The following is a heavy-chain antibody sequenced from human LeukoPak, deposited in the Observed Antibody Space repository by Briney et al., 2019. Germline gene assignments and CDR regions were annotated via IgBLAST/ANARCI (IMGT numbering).Heavy chain of an antibody. CDR3: AKKGVTMVRGNIDS. CDR2: ISDSGGST. Sequence: GGTLRLSCAASGFTFSSYGMSWVRQAPGKGLEWVSGISDSGGSTYYADSVKGRFAISRDNSKNMLYLQMNSLRVEDTAVYYCAKKGVTMVRGNIDSWGQGTLVTVSS. D-gene: IGHD3-10*01. V-gene: IGHV3-23*01. CDR1: GFTFSSYG. J-gene: IGHJ4*02.